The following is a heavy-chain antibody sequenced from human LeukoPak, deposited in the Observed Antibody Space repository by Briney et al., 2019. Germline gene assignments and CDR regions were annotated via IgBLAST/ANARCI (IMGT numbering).Heavy chain of an antibody. V-gene: IGHV3-48*01. Sequence: QTGGSLRLSCAASGFTFSSYSMNWVRQAPGKGLEWVSYISSSSSTIYYADSVKGRFTISRDNAKNSLYLQMHSLRAEDTAVYYCARGLILEWLPSYYFDYWGQGTLVTVSS. CDR2: ISSSSSTI. CDR3: ARGLILEWLPSYYFDY. D-gene: IGHD2-15*01. CDR1: GFTFSSYS. J-gene: IGHJ4*02.